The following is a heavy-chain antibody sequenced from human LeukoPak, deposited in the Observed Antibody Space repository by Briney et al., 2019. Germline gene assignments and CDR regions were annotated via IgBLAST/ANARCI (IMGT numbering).Heavy chain of an antibody. D-gene: IGHD6-13*01. V-gene: IGHV4-39*01. CDR3: ARHRRDSSEY. CDR1: GGSISSSSYY. CDR2: IYYSGST. J-gene: IGHJ4*02. Sequence: SDTLSLTCTVSGGSISSSSYYWGWIRQPPGKGLEWIGSIYYSGSTYYNPSLKSRVTISVDTSKNQFSLKLSSVTAADTAVYYCARHRRDSSEYWGQGTLVTVSS.